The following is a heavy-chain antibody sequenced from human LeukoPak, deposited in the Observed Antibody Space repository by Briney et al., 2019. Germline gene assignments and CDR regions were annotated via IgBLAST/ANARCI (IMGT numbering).Heavy chain of an antibody. D-gene: IGHD6-6*01. Sequence: PSETLSLTCAVYGGSFSGYYWSWIRQPPGKGLEWIGEINHSGSTNYNPSLKSRVTISVDTSKNQFSLKLSSVTAADTAVYYCARVSASDNYYYYYMDVWGKGTTVTVSS. CDR1: GGSFSGYY. CDR2: INHSGST. J-gene: IGHJ6*03. CDR3: ARVSASDNYYYYYMDV. V-gene: IGHV4-34*01.